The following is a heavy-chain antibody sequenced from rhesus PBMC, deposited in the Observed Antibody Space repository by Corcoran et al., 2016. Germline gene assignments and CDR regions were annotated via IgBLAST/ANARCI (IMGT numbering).Heavy chain of an antibody. CDR3: ARDLYYYGSGYYWYFDL. D-gene: IGHD3-28*01. CDR1: GGSIRGYR. Sequence: QLQLQESGPGLVKPSETLSLTCAVSGGSIRGYRWRWVRQPPGKGLEWIGRIDSSGSTDYNPSLKSRVTISRDTSKNQFSLKLSSVTAADTAVYYCARDLYYYGSGYYWYFDLWGPGTPITIS. V-gene: IGHV4-160*01. J-gene: IGHJ2*01. CDR2: IDSSGST.